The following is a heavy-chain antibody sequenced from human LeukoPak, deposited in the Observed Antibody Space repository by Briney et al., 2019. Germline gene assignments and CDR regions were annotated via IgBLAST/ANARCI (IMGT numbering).Heavy chain of an antibody. D-gene: IGHD6-13*01. CDR3: AREGRSGIASD. J-gene: IGHJ4*02. CDR2: IYSGGST. CDR1: GFTVSSNY. Sequence: GGSLRLSCAASGFTVSSNYMSWVRQAPGKGLKGGSVIYSGGSTYYADSVKGRFTISRDNSKNTLYLQMNSLRAEDTAVYYCAREGRSGIASDWGQGTLVTVSS. V-gene: IGHV3-66*01.